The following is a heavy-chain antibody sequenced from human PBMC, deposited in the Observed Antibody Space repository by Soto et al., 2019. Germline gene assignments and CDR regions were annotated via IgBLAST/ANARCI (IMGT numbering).Heavy chain of an antibody. D-gene: IGHD1-7*01. CDR1: GYTFTSYD. Sequence: ASVNVSCKASGYTFTSYDINWVRQATGQGLEWMGWMNHNSGNTGYAQKFQGRVTMTRNTSISTAYMELSSLRSEYTAVYYCARELLVGSYYGMDVWGQVTTVTVSS. CDR2: MNHNSGNT. CDR3: ARELLVGSYYGMDV. J-gene: IGHJ6*02. V-gene: IGHV1-8*01.